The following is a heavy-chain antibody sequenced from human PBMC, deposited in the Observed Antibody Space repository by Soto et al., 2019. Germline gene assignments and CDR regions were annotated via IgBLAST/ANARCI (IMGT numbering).Heavy chain of an antibody. J-gene: IGHJ6*02. CDR1: GFTFSSYA. D-gene: IGHD4-17*01. CDR2: ISGSGGST. V-gene: IGHV3-23*01. Sequence: GGSLRLSCAASGFTFSSYAMSWVRQAPGKGLEWVSAISGSGGSTYYADSVKGRFTISRDNSKNTLYLQMDSLRAEDTAVYYCAKDGVTTGYYYYGMDVWGQGTTVTVSS. CDR3: AKDGVTTGYYYYGMDV.